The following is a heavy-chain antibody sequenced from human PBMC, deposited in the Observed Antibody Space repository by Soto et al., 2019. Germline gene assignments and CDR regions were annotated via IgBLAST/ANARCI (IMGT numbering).Heavy chain of an antibody. D-gene: IGHD4-17*01. Sequence: GGSLRLSCAASGFTFSNYGMHWVRQAPGKGLEWVAVIWYDGSYKYYEDSVKGRFTISRDNSRNTLYLQMNSLRVEDTAVYYCARDPRKTSVATYIDHWGQGTKVTVSS. J-gene: IGHJ4*02. CDR1: GFTFSNYG. CDR2: IWYDGSYK. V-gene: IGHV3-33*01. CDR3: ARDPRKTSVATYIDH.